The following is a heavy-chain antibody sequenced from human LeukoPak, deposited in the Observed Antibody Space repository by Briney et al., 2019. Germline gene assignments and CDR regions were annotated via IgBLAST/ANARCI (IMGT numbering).Heavy chain of an antibody. CDR3: ARNLGSGWYYDY. CDR1: GGSISSYY. D-gene: IGHD6-19*01. V-gene: IGHV4-59*08. J-gene: IGHJ4*02. Sequence: SETLSLTCTVPGGSISSYYGSWIRQPPGKGREWIGYMYYSARSNYNPSLRSRVTISVDTSKNQFSLKLSSVTAADTAVYYCARNLGSGWYYDYWGQGILVTVSS. CDR2: MYYSARS.